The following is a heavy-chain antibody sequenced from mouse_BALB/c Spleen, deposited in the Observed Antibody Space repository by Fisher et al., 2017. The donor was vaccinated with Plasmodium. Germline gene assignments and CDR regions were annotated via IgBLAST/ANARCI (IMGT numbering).Heavy chain of an antibody. V-gene: IGHV1-34*02. J-gene: IGHJ4*01. CDR3: VRGNLGAMDY. Sequence: KFKGKATLTVDKSSTTAYMELHSLTSEDSAVYYCVRGNLGAMDYWSQGTSVTVSS. D-gene: IGHD4-1*01.